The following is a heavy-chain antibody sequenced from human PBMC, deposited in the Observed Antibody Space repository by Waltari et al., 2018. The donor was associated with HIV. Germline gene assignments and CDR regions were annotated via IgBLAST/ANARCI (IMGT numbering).Heavy chain of an antibody. CDR3: TTIQFYYVFKF. CDR2: IKTKTDGGTV. J-gene: IGHJ4*02. CDR1: GFTFSNAW. V-gene: IGHV3-15*01. D-gene: IGHD3-10*02. Sequence: EVQLVESGGGLGKPGGSLRLSCVVSGFTFSNAWMSWVRQATGMGLEWVGRIKTKTDGGTVDYAAPVTGRFTISRDDSQSTLYLEINSLKTEDTAVYYCTTIQFYYVFKFWGQGTLVTVSS.